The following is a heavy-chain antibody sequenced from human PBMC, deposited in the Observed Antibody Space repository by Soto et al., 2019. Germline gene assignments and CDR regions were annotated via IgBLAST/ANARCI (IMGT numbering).Heavy chain of an antibody. J-gene: IGHJ4*02. CDR2: ISGSGGNT. V-gene: IGHV3-23*01. CDR1: GFTFSTYA. Sequence: GGSLRLSCAASGFTFSTYAMSWVRQAPGKGLEWVSAISGSGGNTYSTDSVKGRFTIPRDASKNMLYLQMNSLRAEDTAVYYCAKGGAAVSKGKYYFDYWGQGTLVTVSS. CDR3: AKGGAAVSKGKYYFDY. D-gene: IGHD2-15*01.